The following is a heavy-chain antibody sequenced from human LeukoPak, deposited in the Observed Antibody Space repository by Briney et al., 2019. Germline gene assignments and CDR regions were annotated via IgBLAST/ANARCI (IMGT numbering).Heavy chain of an antibody. D-gene: IGHD3-16*01. CDR3: ARGKMGAGILYYYYYMDV. CDR2: MNPNSGNT. Sequence: GASVKVSCKASGYTFTSYDINWVRQATGQGLEWMGWMNPNSGNTGYAQKFQGRVTITRNTSISTAYMELSSLRSEDTAVYYCARGKMGAGILYYYYYMDVWGKGTTVTISS. V-gene: IGHV1-8*03. J-gene: IGHJ6*03. CDR1: GYTFTSYD.